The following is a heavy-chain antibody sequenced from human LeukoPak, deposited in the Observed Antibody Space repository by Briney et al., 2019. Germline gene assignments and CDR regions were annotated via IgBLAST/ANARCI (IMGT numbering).Heavy chain of an antibody. Sequence: PSETLSLTCAVYGGSFSGYYWSWIRRPPGKGLEWIGEINHSGSTNYNPSLKSRLTISVDTSKNQLSLKLSSVTAADTAVYYCAREGLGIVLPIDYWGQGTLVTVSS. J-gene: IGHJ4*02. CDR1: GGSFSGYY. CDR3: AREGLGIVLPIDY. D-gene: IGHD7-27*01. CDR2: INHSGST. V-gene: IGHV4-34*01.